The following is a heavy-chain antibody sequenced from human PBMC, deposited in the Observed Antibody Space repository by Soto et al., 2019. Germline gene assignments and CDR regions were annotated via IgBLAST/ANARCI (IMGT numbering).Heavy chain of an antibody. CDR2: FDPEDGET. D-gene: IGHD3-16*02. CDR3: ALFGGVIVILDKDRPYYFDY. Sequence: GASVKVSCKVSGYTLTELSMHWVRQAPGKGLEWMGGFDPEDGETIYAQKFQGRVTMTEDTSTDTAYMELSSLRSEDTAVYYCALFGGVIVILDKDRPYYFDYWGQGTLVTVSS. J-gene: IGHJ4*02. V-gene: IGHV1-24*01. CDR1: GYTLTELS.